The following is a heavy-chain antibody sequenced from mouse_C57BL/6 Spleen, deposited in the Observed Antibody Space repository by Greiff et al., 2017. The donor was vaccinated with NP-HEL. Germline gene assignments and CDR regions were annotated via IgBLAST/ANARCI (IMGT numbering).Heavy chain of an antibody. CDR2: IYPGDGDT. D-gene: IGHD3-2*02. Sequence: QVQLKQSGPELVKPGASVKISCKASGYAFSSSWMNWVKQRPGKGLEWIGRIYPGDGDTNYNGKFKGKATLTADKSSSTAYMQLSSLTSEDSAVYFCAREGDSSGYDYWGQGTTLTVSS. J-gene: IGHJ2*01. CDR3: AREGDSSGYDY. V-gene: IGHV1-82*01. CDR1: GYAFSSSW.